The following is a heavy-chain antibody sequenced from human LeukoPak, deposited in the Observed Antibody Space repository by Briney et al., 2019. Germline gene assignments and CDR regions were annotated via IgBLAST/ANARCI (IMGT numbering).Heavy chain of an antibody. CDR2: IDTGGST. J-gene: IGHJ6*03. CDR3: ARGLGGASYYMDV. CDR1: GGSISNFY. D-gene: IGHD3-16*01. V-gene: IGHV4-4*07. Sequence: SETLSLTCTVSGGSISNFYWSWVRQPAGKGLEWIGRIDTGGSTYYNASLESRVIMSLDTSKNQFSLKLSSVTVADTAVYYCARGLGGASYYMDVWGRGTTLTVSS.